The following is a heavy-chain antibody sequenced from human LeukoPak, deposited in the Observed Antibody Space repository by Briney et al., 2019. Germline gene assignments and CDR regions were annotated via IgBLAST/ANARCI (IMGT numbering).Heavy chain of an antibody. J-gene: IGHJ4*02. Sequence: GGSLRLYCAASGFTFSSYAMSWDRQAPGKGLEWVTAISRLSGSAYSEDSVEGLFTICRDNSKNTLYLQMNRLRAEDTAVYYCAKDYGFTFGGVIVNYFDYWGQGTLVTVSS. CDR2: ISRLSGSA. D-gene: IGHD3-16*02. V-gene: IGHV3-23*01. CDR1: GFTFSSYA. CDR3: AKDYGFTFGGVIVNYFDY.